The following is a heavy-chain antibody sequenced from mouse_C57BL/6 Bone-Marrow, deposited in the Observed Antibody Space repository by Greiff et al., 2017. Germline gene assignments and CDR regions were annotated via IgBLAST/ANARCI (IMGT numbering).Heavy chain of an antibody. Sequence: EVKLVESGEGLVKPGGSLKLSCAASGFTFSSYAMSWVRQPPEKRLEWVAYISSGGDYIYYADTVKGRFTISRDNARNTLYLQMSSLKSEDTAMYYCTRAIITTVVATRTWFAYWGQGTLVTVSA. V-gene: IGHV5-9-1*02. D-gene: IGHD1-1*01. CDR3: TRAIITTVVATRTWFAY. J-gene: IGHJ3*01. CDR2: ISSGGDYI. CDR1: GFTFSSYA.